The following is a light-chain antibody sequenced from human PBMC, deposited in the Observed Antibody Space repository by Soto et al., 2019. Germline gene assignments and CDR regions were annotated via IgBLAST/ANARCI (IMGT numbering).Light chain of an antibody. J-gene: IGKJ4*01. V-gene: IGKV3-11*01. Sequence: EIVLTQSPATLSLSPGARATLSCRASQSGSSYLAWYQQKPGQAPKLLIYDTSNRATGIPARFSGIESGTGFFLTLSRLENEEFAVYECQHFFTSPLTFSGGTKGEIK. CDR2: DTS. CDR3: QHFFTSPLT. CDR1: QSGSSY.